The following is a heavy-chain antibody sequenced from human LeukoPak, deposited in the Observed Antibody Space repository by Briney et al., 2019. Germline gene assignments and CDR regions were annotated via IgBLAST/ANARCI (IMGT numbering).Heavy chain of an antibody. CDR1: GFTFSSYG. Sequence: GSLRLSCAASGFTFSSYGMHWVRQAPGKGLEWVAFIRYDGSNKYYADSVKGRFTISRDNSKNTLYLQMNSLRAEDTAVYYCARRGVYSSSSRGAFDYWGQGTLVTVSS. CDR2: IRYDGSNK. D-gene: IGHD6-6*01. CDR3: ARRGVYSSSSRGAFDY. V-gene: IGHV3-30*02. J-gene: IGHJ4*02.